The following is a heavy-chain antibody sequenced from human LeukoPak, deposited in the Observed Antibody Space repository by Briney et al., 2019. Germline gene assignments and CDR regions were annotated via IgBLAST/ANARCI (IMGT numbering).Heavy chain of an antibody. CDR2: ISSSGSTI. CDR3: AKGRNHIVATKFDY. D-gene: IGHD5-12*01. Sequence: GGSLRLSCAASGFTFSDYYMSWIRQAPGKGLEWVSYISSSGSTIYYADSVKGRFTISRDNAKNSLYLQMNSLRAEDTAVYYCAKGRNHIVATKFDYWGQGTLVTVSS. CDR1: GFTFSDYY. J-gene: IGHJ4*02. V-gene: IGHV3-11*01.